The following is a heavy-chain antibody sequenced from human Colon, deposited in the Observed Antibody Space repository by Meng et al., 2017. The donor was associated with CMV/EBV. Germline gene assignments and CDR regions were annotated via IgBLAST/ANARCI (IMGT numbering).Heavy chain of an antibody. D-gene: IGHD6-13*01. CDR2: MSHDGSEE. J-gene: IGHJ3*02. CDR1: GFTFSTYW. CDR3: ARDRDSSSSVDAFDI. V-gene: IGHV3-7*01. Sequence: GESLKISCAVSGFTFSTYWMTWVRQAPGKGLEWVVSMSHDGSEEYYLDSVRGRFTVSRDNAQDSVYLQMNSLRVEDTAVYYCARDRDSSSSVDAFDIWGQGTMVTVSS.